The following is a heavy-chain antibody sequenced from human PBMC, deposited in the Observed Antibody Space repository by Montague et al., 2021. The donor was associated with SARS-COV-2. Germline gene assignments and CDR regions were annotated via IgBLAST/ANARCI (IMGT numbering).Heavy chain of an antibody. Sequence: SLRLSCAASGFRFGEYCMTWVRQAPGKGLEWVSYITPAGRVKYSVDSVKGRFTISRDNAKNSLFLQMNSLRAEDTAVYYCARHNIHFFDFWGQGTLVTVSS. CDR2: ITPAGRVK. D-gene: IGHD1-1*01. CDR1: GFRFGEYC. CDR3: ARHNIHFFDF. J-gene: IGHJ4*02. V-gene: IGHV3-7*01.